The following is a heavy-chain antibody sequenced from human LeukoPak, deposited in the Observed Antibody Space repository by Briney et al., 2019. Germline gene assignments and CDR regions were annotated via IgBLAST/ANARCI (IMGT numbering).Heavy chain of an antibody. J-gene: IGHJ4*02. CDR3: ARERKYDSNFDY. V-gene: IGHV3-7*01. CDR2: VRPDGREQ. Sequence: PGGSLRLSCSASGFTFNTYWMSWVRQAPGKGLQWVANVRPDGREQRYVDSVKGRFTISRDNAKNSLYLQMNSLRAEDTAVYYCARERKYDSNFDYWGQGTLVTVSS. CDR1: GFTFNTYW. D-gene: IGHD1-1*01.